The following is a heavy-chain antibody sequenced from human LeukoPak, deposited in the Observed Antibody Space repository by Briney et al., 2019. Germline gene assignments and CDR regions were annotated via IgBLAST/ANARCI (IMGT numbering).Heavy chain of an antibody. D-gene: IGHD6-6*01. V-gene: IGHV1-69*05. Sequence: SVKVSCKASGGSFSSYAISWVRQAPGQGLEWMGGIIPIFGTANYAQKFQGRVTITTDESTSTAYMELSSLRSEDTAVYYCARGAGSSSPHYYYYYYMDVWGKGTTVTVSS. J-gene: IGHJ6*03. CDR3: ARGAGSSSPHYYYYYYMDV. CDR2: IIPIFGTA. CDR1: GGSFSSYA.